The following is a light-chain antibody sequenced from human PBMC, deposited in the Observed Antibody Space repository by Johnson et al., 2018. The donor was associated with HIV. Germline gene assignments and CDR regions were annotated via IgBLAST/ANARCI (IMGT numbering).Light chain of an antibody. V-gene: IGLV1-51*01. Sequence: QSVLTQPPSVSAAPGQKVTISCSGSNSNIGNNYVSWYQQLPGTAPKLLIYDNNNRPSGIPDRFSGSKSGTSATLGITELQTGDEAYYYCGTWDNSLVAVVGTGTKVTVL. CDR3: GTWDNSLVAV. CDR2: DNN. CDR1: NSNIGNNY. J-gene: IGLJ1*01.